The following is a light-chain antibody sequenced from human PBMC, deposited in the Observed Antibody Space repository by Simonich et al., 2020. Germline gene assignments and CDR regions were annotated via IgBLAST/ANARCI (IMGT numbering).Light chain of an antibody. J-gene: IGLJ2*01. CDR3: QVWDSSSDLVV. CDR2: DES. V-gene: IGLV3-21*03. CDR1: NIGSKS. Sequence: SYVLTQPPSVSVATGKTARITCGGNNIGSKSVHWYQQKPGQAPVLVVYDESDRPSGIPERFSGSNSGNTATLTISRVEAGDEADYYCQVWDSSSDLVVFGGGTKLTVL.